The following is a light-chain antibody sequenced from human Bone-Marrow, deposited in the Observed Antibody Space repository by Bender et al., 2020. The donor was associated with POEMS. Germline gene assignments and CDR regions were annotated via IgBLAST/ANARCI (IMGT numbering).Light chain of an antibody. J-gene: IGLJ1*01. CDR3: CSYAGSQTFI. CDR1: RNDIGAYNS. CDR2: DVS. Sequence: QSALTQPRSVSASPGESVTISCTGTRNDIGAYNSVSWYQQSPHKAPKLLISDVSHRPSGVPERFSGSKSGNTASLAISGLQIEDEADYYCCSYAGSQTFIFGGGTKVTVL. V-gene: IGLV2-11*01.